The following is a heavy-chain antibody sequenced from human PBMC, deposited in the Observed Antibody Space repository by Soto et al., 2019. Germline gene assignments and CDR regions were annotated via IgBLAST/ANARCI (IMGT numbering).Heavy chain of an antibody. V-gene: IGHV1-69*04. CDR2: IIPSYDRT. Sequence: SVKVSCKASGGTFSSYAIHWVRQAPGQGLEWLGKIIPSYDRTNYAQKFQGRVTVTADTYTTTAYMELSSLRSDDTAVYYCARDPSNDYGGDTFDYWGQGTLVTVS. J-gene: IGHJ4*02. D-gene: IGHD4-17*01. CDR1: GGTFSSYA. CDR3: ARDPSNDYGGDTFDY.